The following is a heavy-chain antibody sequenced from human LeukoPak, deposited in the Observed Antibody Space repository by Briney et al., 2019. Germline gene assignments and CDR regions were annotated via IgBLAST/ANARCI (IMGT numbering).Heavy chain of an antibody. J-gene: IGHJ4*02. V-gene: IGHV4-34*01. CDR3: ARGLSPVVTSNFDY. CDR2: INHSGST. Sequence: SETLSLTCAVYGGTINGYNWSWIPPPQGKGLKWIGEINHSGSTNYKPSLKSRVTISIDTSKNQFSLKVSSVTAADTAVYDCARGLSPVVTSNFDYWGQGTLVTVSS. CDR1: GGTINGYN. D-gene: IGHD2-21*02.